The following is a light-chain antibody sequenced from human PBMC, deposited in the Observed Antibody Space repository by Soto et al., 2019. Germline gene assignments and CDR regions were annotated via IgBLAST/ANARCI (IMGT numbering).Light chain of an antibody. J-gene: IGKJ4*01. Sequence: EIVLTQSPGTLSLSPGERATLSCRASQSVSSTYVAWYRQKPGQAPRLLIYGASSRATGIPDRFSGSGSGTDFTLTISRLEPEDFAVYYCQQYSSSPPLTFGGGTKVDIK. CDR2: GAS. CDR1: QSVSSTY. CDR3: QQYSSSPPLT. V-gene: IGKV3-20*01.